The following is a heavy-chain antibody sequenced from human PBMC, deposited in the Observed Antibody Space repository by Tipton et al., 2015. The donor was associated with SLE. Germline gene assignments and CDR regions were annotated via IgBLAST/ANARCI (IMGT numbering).Heavy chain of an antibody. CDR2: INHSGYT. V-gene: IGHV4-34*01. CDR1: GGSFSGYY. J-gene: IGHJ6*02. D-gene: IGHD2-15*01. Sequence: TLSLTCAVYGGSFSGYYWSWIRQPPGKGLEWIGEINHSGYTNYNLSLKSRVTISVDTSKNQFSLKLSSVTAADTAVYYCARATDCSGGRCYSAYYYYYGMDVWGQGTTVIVSS. CDR3: ARATDCSGGRCYSAYYYYYGMDV.